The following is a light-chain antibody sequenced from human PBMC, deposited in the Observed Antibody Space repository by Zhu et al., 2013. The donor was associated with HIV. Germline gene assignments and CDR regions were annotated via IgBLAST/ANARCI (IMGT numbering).Light chain of an antibody. J-gene: IGKJ2*01. CDR3: QQYYRTPPTHT. V-gene: IGKV4-1*01. CDR2: WAS. Sequence: DIVMTQSPDSLAVSLGERATINCKSSQSVLSNSNNRNYLAWYQHKPGQPPKMLIYWASTRESGVPDRFSGSGSGADFTLTISSLQAEDVAVYYCQQYYRTPPTHTFGQGTKLEIK. CDR1: QSVLSNSNNRNY.